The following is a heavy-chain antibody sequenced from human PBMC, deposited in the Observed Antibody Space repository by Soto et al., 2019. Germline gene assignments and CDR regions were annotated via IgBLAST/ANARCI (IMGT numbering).Heavy chain of an antibody. V-gene: IGHV3-30*18. CDR1: GFTFSSYG. Sequence: PRLSCAASGFTFSSYGMHWVRQAPGKGLEWVAVISYDGSNKYYADSVKGRFTISRDNSKNTLYLQMNSLRAEDTAVYYCAKASHIVVVVAATRTFDYWGQGTLVTVSS. J-gene: IGHJ4*02. D-gene: IGHD2-15*01. CDR2: ISYDGSNK. CDR3: AKASHIVVVVAATRTFDY.